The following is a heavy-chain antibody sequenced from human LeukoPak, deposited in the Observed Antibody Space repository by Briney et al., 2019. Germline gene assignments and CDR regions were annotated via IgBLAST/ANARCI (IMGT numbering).Heavy chain of an antibody. J-gene: IGHJ2*01. V-gene: IGHV4-39*07. D-gene: IGHD6-13*01. CDR2: IYHSGST. CDR1: GASITSSGYY. Sequence: SETLSLTCTVSGASITSSGYYWGWIRQPPGKGLEWIGTIYHSGSTYYNPSLKSRVTISVDTSKNQFSLRLSSVTAADTAVYYCARLTSSWYQDWYFDLWGRGTLVTVSS. CDR3: ARLTSSWYQDWYFDL.